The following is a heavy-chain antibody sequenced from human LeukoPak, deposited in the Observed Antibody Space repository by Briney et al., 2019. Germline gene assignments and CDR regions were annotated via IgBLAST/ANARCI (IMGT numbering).Heavy chain of an antibody. D-gene: IGHD1-26*01. CDR2: IQTKVNEK. CDR1: GFTFSSNG. Sequence: GRSLRLSCAASGFTFSSNGMHWVRQAPGEGLEWVAFIQTKVNEKYYGDSVKGRFTISRDNSKNTLYLQMNSLRVEDTAVYYCEKGKWYFDYWGPGALVTVSS. J-gene: IGHJ4*02. V-gene: IGHV3-30*02. CDR3: EKGKWYFDY.